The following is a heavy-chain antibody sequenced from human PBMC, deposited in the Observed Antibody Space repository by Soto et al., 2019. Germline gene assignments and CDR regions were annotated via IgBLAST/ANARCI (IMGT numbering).Heavy chain of an antibody. D-gene: IGHD6-19*01. V-gene: IGHV4-39*01. CDR1: GGSISSSSYY. J-gene: IGHJ3*02. CDR2: IYYSGST. CDR3: ARPHSSGWSLDAFDI. Sequence: QLQLQESGPGLVKPSETLSLTCTVSGGSISSSSYYWGWIRQPPGKGLEWIGSIYYSGSTYYNPSLKSRVTISVDTSKNQFSLKLSSVTAADTAVYYCARPHSSGWSLDAFDIWGQGTMVTVSS.